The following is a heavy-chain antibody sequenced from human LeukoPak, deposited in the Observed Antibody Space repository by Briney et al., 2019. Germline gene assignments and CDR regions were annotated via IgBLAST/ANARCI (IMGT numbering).Heavy chain of an antibody. CDR3: ARGRIITMMEFDP. Sequence: PGGSLRLSCAASGFTFSSYAMHWVRQAPGKGLEWVALISYDGSNRYYADSVKGRFTISRDNSKNTLYPQMNSLRAEDTAVYYCARGRIITMMEFDPWGQGTLVTVSS. V-gene: IGHV3-30*04. D-gene: IGHD3-22*01. CDR2: ISYDGSNR. J-gene: IGHJ5*02. CDR1: GFTFSSYA.